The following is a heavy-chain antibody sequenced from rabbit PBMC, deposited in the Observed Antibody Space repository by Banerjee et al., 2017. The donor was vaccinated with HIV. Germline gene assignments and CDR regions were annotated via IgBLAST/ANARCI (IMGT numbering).Heavy chain of an antibody. D-gene: IGHD2-1*01. CDR3: ARDRVDYGGGGAVFEL. CDR1: GFSFSSSYW. Sequence: QAQLEESGGGLVNPGGSLTLTCTASGFSFSSSYWICWVRQAPGKGLEWIGCIYAGSGSTDYANWVNGRFTISKTSSTTVTLQMTSLTAADTATYFCARDRVDYGGGGAVFELWGPGTLVTVS. CDR2: IYAGSGST. J-gene: IGHJ2*01. V-gene: IGHV1S45*01.